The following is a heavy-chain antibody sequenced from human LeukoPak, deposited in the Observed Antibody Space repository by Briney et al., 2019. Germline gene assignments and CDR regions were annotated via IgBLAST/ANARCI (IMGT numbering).Heavy chain of an antibody. Sequence: GESLKISCKGSGYSFTSYWIGWVRQMPGKGLEWMGIIYPGDSDTRYSPSFQGQVTISADKSISTAYLQWSSLKASDTAMYYCARLSPVPSTWIQLWRVGLGVPEYYFDYWGQGTLVTVSS. D-gene: IGHD5-18*01. CDR3: ARLSPVPSTWIQLWRVGLGVPEYYFDY. CDR2: IYPGDSDT. J-gene: IGHJ4*02. CDR1: GYSFTSYW. V-gene: IGHV5-51*01.